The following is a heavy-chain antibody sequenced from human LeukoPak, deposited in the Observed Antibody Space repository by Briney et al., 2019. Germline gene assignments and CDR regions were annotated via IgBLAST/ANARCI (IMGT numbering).Heavy chain of an antibody. J-gene: IGHJ6*02. CDR3: AREGGNFRYYYYGMDV. Sequence: ASVKVSYKASGYTFTSYYMHWVRQAPGQGLEWMGIINPSGGSTSYAQKFQGRVTMTRDTSTSTVYMELSSLRSEDTAVYYCAREGGNFRYYYYGMDVWGQGTTVTVSS. V-gene: IGHV1-46*01. CDR1: GYTFTSYY. D-gene: IGHD4-23*01. CDR2: INPSGGST.